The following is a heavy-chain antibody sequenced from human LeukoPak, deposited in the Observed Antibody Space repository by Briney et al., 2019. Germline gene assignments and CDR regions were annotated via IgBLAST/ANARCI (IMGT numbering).Heavy chain of an antibody. J-gene: IGHJ4*02. CDR1: GFTFSSYW. CDR3: ARGTFTIFGVVDY. Sequence: GGSLRLSCATSGFTFSSYWMHWVRRAPGKGLVWVSRINTDGSSTNYADSVKGRFTISRDNAKNTLYLQMNSLRAEDTAVYYCARGTFTIFGVVDYWGQGTLVTVSS. D-gene: IGHD3-3*01. V-gene: IGHV3-74*01. CDR2: INTDGSST.